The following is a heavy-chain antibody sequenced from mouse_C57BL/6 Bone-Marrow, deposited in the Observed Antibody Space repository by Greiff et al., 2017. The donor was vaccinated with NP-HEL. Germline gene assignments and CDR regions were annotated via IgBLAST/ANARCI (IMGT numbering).Heavy chain of an antibody. CDR3: ARDAPYYYGSSYDYVDY. V-gene: IGHV5-4*01. D-gene: IGHD1-1*01. Sequence: EVQLQESGGGLVKPGGSLKLSCAASGFTFSSYAMSWVRQTPEKRLEWVATISDGGSYTYYPDNVKGRFTISRDNAKNNLYLQMSHLKSEDTAMYYCARDAPYYYGSSYDYVDYWGQGTTLTVSS. CDR2: ISDGGSYT. J-gene: IGHJ2*01. CDR1: GFTFSSYA.